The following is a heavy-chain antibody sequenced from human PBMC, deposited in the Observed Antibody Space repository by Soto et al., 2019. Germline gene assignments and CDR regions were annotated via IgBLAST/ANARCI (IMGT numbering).Heavy chain of an antibody. Sequence: QVQLVQSGAEVKKPGSSVKVSCKASGGTFSSYAINWVRQAPGQGLEWMGGIIPIFGTANYAKKFQGRVTINADESTSTAYMELSSLRSEDAAVYYCARGWYYYDSRGYPFDYWGQGTLVTVSS. J-gene: IGHJ4*02. CDR2: IIPIFGTA. CDR1: GGTFSSYA. V-gene: IGHV1-69*01. D-gene: IGHD3-22*01. CDR3: ARGWYYYDSRGYPFDY.